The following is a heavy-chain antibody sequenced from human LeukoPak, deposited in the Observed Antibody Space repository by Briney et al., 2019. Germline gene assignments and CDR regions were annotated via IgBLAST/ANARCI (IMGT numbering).Heavy chain of an antibody. V-gene: IGHV4/OR15-8*01. CDR2: VYHSGSA. D-gene: IGHD1-14*01. J-gene: IGHJ4*01. Sequence: SETLSLTCAVSGASIDSHSWWSWVRQPLGKGLEWIGEVYHSGSANYKPSLKSRVTISVDTSRNHFSLKLTSVTAADTAVYYCAYNRNFALDNWGQGTLVTVSS. CDR3: AYNRNFALDN. CDR1: GASIDSHSW.